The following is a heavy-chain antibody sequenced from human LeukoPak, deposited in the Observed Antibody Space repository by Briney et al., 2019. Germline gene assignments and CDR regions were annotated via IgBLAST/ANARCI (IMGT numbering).Heavy chain of an antibody. D-gene: IGHD4-17*01. Sequence: PGGSLRLSCAASGFTFSSYWMSWVRQAPGKGLEWVANIKQDGSEKDYVDSVKGRCTISRDTAKNSLYLQMNSLRAEDTAVYYCARIKSQGVVVPLLRSTYYFDYWGPGTLVTVSS. J-gene: IGHJ4*02. CDR2: IKQDGSEK. V-gene: IGHV3-7*01. CDR3: ARIKSQGVVVPLLRSTYYFDY. CDR1: GFTFSSYW.